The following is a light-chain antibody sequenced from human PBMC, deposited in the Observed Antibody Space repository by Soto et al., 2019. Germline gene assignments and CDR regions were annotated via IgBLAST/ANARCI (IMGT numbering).Light chain of an antibody. Sequence: DIQTTQSPSALSASVGDRVAITCRASQGISSWLAWYQQKPGKAPKLLIYDASSLESGVPSRFSGSGSGTEFTLTISSLQPDDFATYYCQQYNSYSWTFGQGTKVDIK. CDR2: DAS. J-gene: IGKJ1*01. CDR1: QGISSW. V-gene: IGKV1-5*01. CDR3: QQYNSYSWT.